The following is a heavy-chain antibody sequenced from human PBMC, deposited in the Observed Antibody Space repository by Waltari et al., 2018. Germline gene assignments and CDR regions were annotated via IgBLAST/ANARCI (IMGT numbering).Heavy chain of an antibody. D-gene: IGHD6-6*01. CDR3: ARTEYSSSSVWFDP. J-gene: IGHJ5*02. CDR2: IYTSGST. Sequence: QVQLQESGPGLVKPSETLSLTCTVSGGSISSYYWSWTRQPAGKGLEWIGRIYTSGSTNYNPSLKSRVTMSVDTSKNQFSLKLSSVTAADTAVYYCARTEYSSSSVWFDPWGQGTLVTVSS. CDR1: GGSISSYY. V-gene: IGHV4-4*07.